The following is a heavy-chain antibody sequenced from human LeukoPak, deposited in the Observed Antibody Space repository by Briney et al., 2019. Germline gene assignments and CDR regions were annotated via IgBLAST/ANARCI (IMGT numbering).Heavy chain of an antibody. V-gene: IGHV4-39*01. J-gene: IGHJ4*02. Sequence: SETLSLTCTVSDGSISSSSYYWGWIRQPPGKGLEWIGSIYYSGSTYYNPSLKSRVTISVDTSKNQFSLKLSSVTAADTAVYYCARPHSSSWPEFSYWGQGTLVTVSS. CDR2: IYYSGST. D-gene: IGHD6-13*01. CDR3: ARPHSSSWPEFSY. CDR1: DGSISSSSYY.